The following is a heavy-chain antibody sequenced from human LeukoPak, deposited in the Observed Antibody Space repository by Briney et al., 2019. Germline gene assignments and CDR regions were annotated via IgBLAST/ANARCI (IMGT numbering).Heavy chain of an antibody. CDR1: GGSISSYY. Sequence: SETLSLTCTVSGGSISSYYWSWIRQPAGKGLEWIGRIYTSGSTKYNSSLKSRVTMSVDTSKNQFSLKLSSVTAADTAVYYCARGHGSSWYGRYYYYMDVWGKGTTVTISS. CDR3: ARGHGSSWYGRYYYYMDV. CDR2: IYTSGST. D-gene: IGHD6-13*01. J-gene: IGHJ6*03. V-gene: IGHV4-4*07.